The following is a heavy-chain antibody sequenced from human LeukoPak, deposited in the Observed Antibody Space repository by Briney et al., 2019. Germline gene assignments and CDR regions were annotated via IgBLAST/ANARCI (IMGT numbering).Heavy chain of an antibody. CDR2: ISSSSSYI. D-gene: IGHD3-22*01. CDR3: ARDFFTYYYDSSGYGY. CDR1: GFTFSSYI. V-gene: IGHV3-21*01. J-gene: IGHJ4*02. Sequence: GGSLRLSCAASGFTFSSYIMNWVRQAPGKGLEWVSSISSSSSYIYYADSVKGRFTISRDNAKNSLYLQMNSLRAEDTAVYYCARDFFTYYYDSSGYGYWGQGTLVTVSS.